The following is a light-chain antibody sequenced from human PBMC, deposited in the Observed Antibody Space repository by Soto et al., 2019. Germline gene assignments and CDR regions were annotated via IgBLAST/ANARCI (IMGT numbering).Light chain of an antibody. V-gene: IGLV1-51*02. CDR3: GTWDSSLIVFYV. J-gene: IGLJ1*01. CDR1: SSNIGNNY. CDR2: ENN. Sequence: QSVLTQPPSVSAAPGQKVTISCSGSSSNIGNNYVSWYQQLPGTAPKLLIYENNKRPSGIPDRFSGSKSGTSATLGITGPQTGDEADYYCGTWDSSLIVFYVFGTGTKVTVL.